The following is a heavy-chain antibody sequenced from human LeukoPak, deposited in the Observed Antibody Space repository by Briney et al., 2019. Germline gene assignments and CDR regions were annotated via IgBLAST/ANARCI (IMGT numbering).Heavy chain of an antibody. Sequence: PGGSLRLSCAASGFTFSSYATSWVRQAPGKGLEWVSAISGSGGTTYYADSVKGRFTISRDNSKNTLYLQMHSLRAEDTAVYYCAKSPNDYGDELDYWGQGTLVTVSS. CDR1: GFTFSSYA. D-gene: IGHD4-17*01. V-gene: IGHV3-23*01. CDR3: AKSPNDYGDELDY. J-gene: IGHJ4*02. CDR2: ISGSGGTT.